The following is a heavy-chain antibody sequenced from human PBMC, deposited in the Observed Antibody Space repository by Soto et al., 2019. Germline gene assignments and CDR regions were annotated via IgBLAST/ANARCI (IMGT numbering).Heavy chain of an antibody. CDR1: VEPMTGGYY. J-gene: IGHJ4*02. CDR2: IYYGGTT. D-gene: IGHD2-15*01. CDR3: ARGWYYFDV. V-gene: IGHV4-38-2*01. Sequence: SLSLTCDVSVEPMTGGYYWGWIRQSPGKGLEWIGSIYYGGTTYYNPSLRSRLAISIDTSKNQFSLRLSSVTAADTALYYCARGWYYFDVWGQGRLVTVSS.